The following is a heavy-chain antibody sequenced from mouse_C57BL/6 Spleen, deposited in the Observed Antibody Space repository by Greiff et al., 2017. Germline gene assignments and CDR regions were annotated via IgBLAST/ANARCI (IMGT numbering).Heavy chain of an antibody. CDR3: AMDSSGYVGAY. CDR2: IYPGDGNT. Sequence: QVQLQQSGPELVKPGASVKISCKASGYAFSSSWMNWVKQRTGKGLEWIGRIYPGDGNTNYNGKFKGKATLTADKSSSTAYMQISSLTSEDSAVYFCAMDSSGYVGAYWGQGTLVTVSA. CDR1: GYAFSSSW. J-gene: IGHJ3*01. D-gene: IGHD3-2*02. V-gene: IGHV1-82*01.